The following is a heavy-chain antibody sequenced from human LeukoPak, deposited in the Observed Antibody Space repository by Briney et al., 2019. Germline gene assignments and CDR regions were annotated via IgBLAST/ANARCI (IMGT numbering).Heavy chain of an antibody. CDR1: GFAFANYA. J-gene: IGHJ4*02. V-gene: IGHV3-23*01. CDR2: ITGKGGTT. Sequence: GGSLRLSCAASGFAFANYAMAWVRQAPGKGLDWVTGITGKGGTTDYADSVKGRFTMSRDNSKNTLYLQMNSLRVEDTAVDYCARGDYSDASDYFPLFDNWGQGTLVTVSS. D-gene: IGHD3-22*01. CDR3: ARGDYSDASDYFPLFDN.